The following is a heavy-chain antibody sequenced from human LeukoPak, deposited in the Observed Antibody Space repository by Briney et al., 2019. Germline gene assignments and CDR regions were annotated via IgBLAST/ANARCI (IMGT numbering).Heavy chain of an antibody. J-gene: IGHJ3*02. Sequence: PGGSLTLSCAASGFTFSSYCMHWVRQPPGKGLVWVSRIKYDGSSTNYADSVKGRFTISRDNAKNTLYLQMNSLRAEDTAVYYCTRRGAASDAFDIWGQGTMVTVSS. CDR3: TRRGAASDAFDI. D-gene: IGHD3-16*01. CDR2: IKYDGSST. V-gene: IGHV3-74*01. CDR1: GFTFSSYC.